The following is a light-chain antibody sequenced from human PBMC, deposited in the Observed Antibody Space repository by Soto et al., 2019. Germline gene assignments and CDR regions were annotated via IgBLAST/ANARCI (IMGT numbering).Light chain of an antibody. Sequence: TQYTVTLSLSRGERATLSCRASQSVSSSYLAWYQQKPGQAPRLLIHGATTRATGIPARFSGSGSGQEFTLTISSLQSEDFAVYFCQQYNNWPRTFGQGTKVDIK. CDR1: QSVSSSY. CDR3: QQYNNWPRT. CDR2: GAT. V-gene: IGKV3-15*01. J-gene: IGKJ1*01.